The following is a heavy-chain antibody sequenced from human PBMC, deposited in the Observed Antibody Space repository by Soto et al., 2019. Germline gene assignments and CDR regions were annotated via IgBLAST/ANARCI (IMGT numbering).Heavy chain of an antibody. V-gene: IGHV1-2*04. CDR3: ERVRTAAAGYYYYGMDV. J-gene: IGHJ6*02. Sequence: ASVKVSCKASGYTFTGYCMYWVRQAPGQGLEWMGWINPNSGGTNYAQKFQGWVTMTRDTSISTAYMELSRLRSDDTAVYYGERVRTAAAGYYYYGMDVWGQGTTVTVSS. D-gene: IGHD6-13*01. CDR1: GYTFTGYC. CDR2: INPNSGGT.